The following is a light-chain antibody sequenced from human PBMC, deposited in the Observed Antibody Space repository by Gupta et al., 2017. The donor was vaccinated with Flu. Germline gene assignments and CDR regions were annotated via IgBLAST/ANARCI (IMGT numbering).Light chain of an antibody. CDR2: GAS. Sequence: ERATLSCRASQTVSSIYLAWYQQKLGQAPRLLIYGASNRATGIPDRFSGSGSGTDFTLTISSLEPEDFAVYYCHQFGNSPWTFGQGTKVEIK. CDR3: HQFGNSPWT. J-gene: IGKJ1*01. CDR1: QTVSSIY. V-gene: IGKV3-20*01.